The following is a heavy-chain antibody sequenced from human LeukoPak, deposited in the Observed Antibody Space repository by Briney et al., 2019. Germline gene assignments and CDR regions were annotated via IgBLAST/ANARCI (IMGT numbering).Heavy chain of an antibody. CDR1: GYTFTCYY. Sequence: ASVKVSCKASGYTFTCYYMHWVRQAPGQGLDWMGWINPNSGGTNYAQKFQGRVTMTRDTSISTAYMELSRLRSDDTAVYYCARDSDSSGWYWINWFDPWGQGTLVTVSS. D-gene: IGHD6-19*01. J-gene: IGHJ5*02. V-gene: IGHV1-2*02. CDR2: INPNSGGT. CDR3: ARDSDSSGWYWINWFDP.